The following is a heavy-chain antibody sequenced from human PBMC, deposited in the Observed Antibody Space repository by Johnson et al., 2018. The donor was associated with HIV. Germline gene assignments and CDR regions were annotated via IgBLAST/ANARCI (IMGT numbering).Heavy chain of an antibody. J-gene: IGHJ3*02. CDR2: ISYDGSNK. CDR3: ARGGDDAFDI. D-gene: IGHD7-27*01. Sequence: QEKLVESGGGVVQPGRSLRLSCAASGFTFSSYAMHWVRQAPGKGLEWVAVISYDGSNKYYADSVKGRFTISRDNSKNTLYLQMNSLRAEDTAVYYCARGGDDAFDIWGHGTMVTVSS. V-gene: IGHV3-30*04. CDR1: GFTFSSYA.